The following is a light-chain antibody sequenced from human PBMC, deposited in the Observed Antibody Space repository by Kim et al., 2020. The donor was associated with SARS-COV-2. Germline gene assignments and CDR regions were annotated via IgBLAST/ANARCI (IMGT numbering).Light chain of an antibody. CDR3: QQSYSSPRT. V-gene: IGKV1-39*01. CDR1: QSISSY. Sequence: DIQMTQSPSSLSASVGDRVIITCRASQSISSYLNWYQQKPGEAPKLLIYSASTLQSGVPSRFSGSGSGADFTLTINCLQPDDFATYYCQQSYSSPRTFGQGTKLEI. J-gene: IGKJ2*02. CDR2: SAS.